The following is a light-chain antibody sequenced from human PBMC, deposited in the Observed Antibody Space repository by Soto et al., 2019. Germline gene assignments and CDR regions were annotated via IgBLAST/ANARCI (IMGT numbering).Light chain of an antibody. Sequence: QLTQSPSSLSASVGDRVTISCRASEGISNYLAWYQQKPGKAPNLLIYAASILQSGVPSRFSGSGVGTDFTLTISSLQPEDFATYYCQCLYRRPPYTFGQGTKLEIK. CDR3: QCLYRRPPYT. CDR1: EGISNY. J-gene: IGKJ2*01. V-gene: IGKV1-9*01. CDR2: AAS.